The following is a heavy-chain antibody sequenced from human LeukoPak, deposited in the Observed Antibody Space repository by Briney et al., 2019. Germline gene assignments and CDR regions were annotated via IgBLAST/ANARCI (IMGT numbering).Heavy chain of an antibody. J-gene: IGHJ6*02. CDR1: GYTFTSYY. CDR3: ARELGVASQARVYYGMDV. V-gene: IGHV1-46*01. D-gene: IGHD2-15*01. CDR2: INPSGGST. Sequence: ASVKVSCKASGYTFTSYYMHWVRQAPRQGLEWMGIINPSGGSTSYAQKFQGRVTMTRDTSTSTVYMELSSLRSEDTAVYYCARELGVASQARVYYGMDVWGQGTTVTVSS.